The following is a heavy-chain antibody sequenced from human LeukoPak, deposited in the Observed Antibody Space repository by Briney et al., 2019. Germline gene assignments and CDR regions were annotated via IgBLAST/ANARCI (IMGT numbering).Heavy chain of an antibody. CDR1: GFTFSSSA. D-gene: IGHD1-26*01. Sequence: GGSLRLSCAASGFTFSSSAMSWVRQAPGKGLEWVSAISNNGGYTYYADSVQGRFTISRDSSKNTLYLQMNSPRAEDTAVYYCAKDRTVGASYWYFDLWGRGTLVTVSS. CDR3: AKDRTVGASYWYFDL. J-gene: IGHJ2*01. V-gene: IGHV3-23*01. CDR2: ISNNGGYT.